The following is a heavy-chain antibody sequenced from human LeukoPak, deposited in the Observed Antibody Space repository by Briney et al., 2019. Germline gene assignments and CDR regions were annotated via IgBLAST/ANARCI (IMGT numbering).Heavy chain of an antibody. CDR1: GGSISSSNW. J-gene: IGHJ4*02. D-gene: IGHD3-16*01. V-gene: IGHV4-4*02. Sequence: SSETLSLTCAVSGGSISSSNWWSWVRPPPGRGLEWIGEIYHSGSTNYNPSLRSRVIISVDKSKNQFSLKLSSVTAADTAVYYCARGEFDGGVYFDYWGQGTLVTVSS. CDR2: IYHSGST. CDR3: ARGEFDGGVYFDY.